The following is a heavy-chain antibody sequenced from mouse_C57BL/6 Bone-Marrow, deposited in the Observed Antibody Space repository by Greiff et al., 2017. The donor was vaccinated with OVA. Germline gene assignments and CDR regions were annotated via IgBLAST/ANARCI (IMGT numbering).Heavy chain of an antibody. CDR3: TRLLDAMDY. Sequence: EVKLVESGEGLVKPGGSLKLSCAASGFTFSSYAMSWVRQTPEKRLEWVAYISSGGDYIYYADTVEGRFTIARDNARNTLYLQMSSLKSEDTAMYYCTRLLDAMDYWGQGTSVTVSS. D-gene: IGHD2-1*01. J-gene: IGHJ4*01. CDR2: ISSGGDYI. V-gene: IGHV5-9-1*02. CDR1: GFTFSSYA.